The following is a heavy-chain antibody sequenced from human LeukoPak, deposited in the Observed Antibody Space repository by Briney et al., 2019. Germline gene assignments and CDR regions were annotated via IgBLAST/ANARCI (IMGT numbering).Heavy chain of an antibody. CDR2: IIPIFGIA. CDR3: TTHGDYDPYYGMDV. V-gene: IGHV1-69*04. J-gene: IGHJ6*02. D-gene: IGHD4-17*01. Sequence: GASVKVSCKASGGTFSSYAISWVRQAPGQGLEWMGRIIPIFGIANYAQKFQGRVTITADKSTSTAYMELSSLRSEDTAVYYCTTHGDYDPYYGMDVWGQGTTVTVSS. CDR1: GGTFSSYA.